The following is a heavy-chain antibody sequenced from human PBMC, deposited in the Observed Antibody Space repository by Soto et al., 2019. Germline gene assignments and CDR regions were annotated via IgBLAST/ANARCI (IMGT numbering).Heavy chain of an antibody. CDR3: ARGLVGQLERRGHFEY. CDR1: GYTFTGYY. Sequence: GASVKVSCKASGYTFTGYYMHWVRQAPGQGLEWMGWINPNSGGTNYAQKFQGWVTMTRDTSISTAYMELSRLRSDDTAVYYCARGLVGQLERRGHFEYWGQGTLVTVSS. V-gene: IGHV1-2*04. J-gene: IGHJ4*02. D-gene: IGHD1-1*01. CDR2: INPNSGGT.